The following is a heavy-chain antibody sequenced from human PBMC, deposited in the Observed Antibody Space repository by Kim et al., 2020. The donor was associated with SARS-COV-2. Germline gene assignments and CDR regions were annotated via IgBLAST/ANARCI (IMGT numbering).Heavy chain of an antibody. CDR1: GFTFSSYG. CDR3: ARGGYSYGYVVGGLNPGGNYFDY. J-gene: IGHJ4*02. CDR2: IWYDGSNK. D-gene: IGHD5-18*01. Sequence: GGSLRLSCAASGFTFSSYGMHWVRQAPGKGLEWVAVIWYDGSNKYYADSVKGRFTISRDNSKNTLYLQMNSLRAEDTAVYYCARGGYSYGYVVGGLNPGGNYFDYWGQGTLVTVSS. V-gene: IGHV3-33*01.